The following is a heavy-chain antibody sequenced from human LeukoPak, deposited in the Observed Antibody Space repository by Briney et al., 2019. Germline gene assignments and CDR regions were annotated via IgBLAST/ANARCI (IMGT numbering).Heavy chain of an antibody. Sequence: GGSLRLSCAASGFTFSSYGIHWVRQAPGKGLEWVAFIRYDGSEKYYADSVKGRFTISRDNSKNTLYLQMNSLRAEDTAVYYCARAGGNFPDYWGQGTLVTVSS. D-gene: IGHD4-23*01. CDR2: IRYDGSEK. V-gene: IGHV3-30*02. CDR3: ARAGGNFPDY. CDR1: GFTFSSYG. J-gene: IGHJ4*02.